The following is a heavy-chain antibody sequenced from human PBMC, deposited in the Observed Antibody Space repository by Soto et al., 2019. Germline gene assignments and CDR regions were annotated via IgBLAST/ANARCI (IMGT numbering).Heavy chain of an antibody. D-gene: IGHD2-15*01. J-gene: IGHJ6*02. CDR1: GYSFTSYW. V-gene: IGHV5-51*01. CDR3: ARHDPSYCSGGSCYYGMDV. Sequence: GESLKISCQVSGYSFTSYWIGWVRQMPGKGLEWMGIIYPGDSDTRYSPSFQGQVTISVDKSITTAYLQWSSLKASDTAMYYCARHDPSYCSGGSCYYGMDVWGQGTTVTVSS. CDR2: IYPGDSDT.